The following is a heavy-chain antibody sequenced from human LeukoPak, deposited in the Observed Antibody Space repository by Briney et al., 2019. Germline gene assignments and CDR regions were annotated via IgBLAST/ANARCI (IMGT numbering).Heavy chain of an antibody. J-gene: IGHJ5*02. CDR3: ARDKSNSNWFDP. V-gene: IGHV3-33*01. CDR1: GFTFSSYG. D-gene: IGHD4-11*01. Sequence: GGSLRLSCAASGFTFSSYGMHWVRQAPGKGLEWVAVIWYDGSNKYYADPVKGRFTISRDNSKNTLYLQMNSLRAEDTAVYYCARDKSNSNWFDPWGQGTLVTVSS. CDR2: IWYDGSNK.